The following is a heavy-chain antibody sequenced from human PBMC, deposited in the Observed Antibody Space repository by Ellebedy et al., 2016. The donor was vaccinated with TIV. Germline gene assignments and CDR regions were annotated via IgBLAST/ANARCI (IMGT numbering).Heavy chain of an antibody. Sequence: TLSLTCTVSGGSISSYYWSWIRQPPGKALEWLAVVYWDDDKRYCPSLKSRLTITKDTSKNQVVLTVTNMDPVDTATYYCAHEAPTGTMVFDYWGQGTLVTVSS. J-gene: IGHJ4*02. CDR3: AHEAPTGTMVFDY. V-gene: IGHV2-5*08. D-gene: IGHD1-1*01. CDR1: GGSISSYYW. CDR2: VYWDDDK.